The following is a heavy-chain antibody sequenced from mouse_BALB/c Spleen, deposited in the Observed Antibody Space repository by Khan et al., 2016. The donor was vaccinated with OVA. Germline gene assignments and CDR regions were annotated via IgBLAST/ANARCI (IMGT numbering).Heavy chain of an antibody. D-gene: IGHD1-1*01. Sequence: EVKLEESGPGLVKPSQSLSLTCTVTGYSITSDYAWNWIRQFPGNKLEWLGYISYSGSTTYNPSLKSRISITRDQSKNQFFLQLNSVTAEDTATYYCTKGRYYEWYFDVWGAGTTVTVSS. V-gene: IGHV3-2*02. CDR1: GYSITSDYA. J-gene: IGHJ1*01. CDR3: TKGRYYEWYFDV. CDR2: ISYSGST.